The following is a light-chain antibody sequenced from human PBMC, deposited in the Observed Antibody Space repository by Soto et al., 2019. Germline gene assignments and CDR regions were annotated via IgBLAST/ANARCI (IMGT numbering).Light chain of an antibody. CDR3: QQSYSTPRT. CDR2: AAS. J-gene: IGKJ1*01. Sequence: EIQMTQSPSSLSASVGDRVTITCRVSQSISSYLNWYQQKPGKAPKLLIYAASSLQSGVPSRFSGSGSGTDFTLTISSLQPEDFATYYCQQSYSTPRTFGQGTKVDI. V-gene: IGKV1-39*01. CDR1: QSISSY.